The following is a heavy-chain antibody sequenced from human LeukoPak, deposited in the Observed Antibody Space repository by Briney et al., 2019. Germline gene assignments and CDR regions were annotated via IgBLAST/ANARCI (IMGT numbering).Heavy chain of an antibody. CDR3: ARGSWQWLNGFDP. V-gene: IGHV4-4*07. CDR2: IYPSGTT. Sequence: SETLSLTCTVSGGSINSYYWSWIRQPAGKGLEWIGRIYPSGTTNYNPSLKSRVTLSVDTSNNQFSLNLSSVTAAYTAVYYCARGSWQWLNGFDPWAREPWSPSPQ. J-gene: IGHJ5*02. CDR1: GGSINSYY. D-gene: IGHD6-19*01.